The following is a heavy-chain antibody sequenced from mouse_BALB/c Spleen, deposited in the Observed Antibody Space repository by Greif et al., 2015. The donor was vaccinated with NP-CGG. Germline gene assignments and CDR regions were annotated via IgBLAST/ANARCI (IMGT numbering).Heavy chain of an antibody. J-gene: IGHJ1*01. D-gene: IGHD2-4*01. CDR2: IDPANGNT. CDR3: ARVITGYWYFDV. V-gene: IGHV14-3*02. CDR1: GFKIKDTY. Sequence: VQLQQSGAELVKPGASVKLSCTASGFKIKDTYMHWVKQRPEQGLEWIGRIDPANGNTKYDPKFQGKATITADTSSNTAYLQLSSLTSEDTAVYYCARVITGYWYFDVWGAGTTVTVSS.